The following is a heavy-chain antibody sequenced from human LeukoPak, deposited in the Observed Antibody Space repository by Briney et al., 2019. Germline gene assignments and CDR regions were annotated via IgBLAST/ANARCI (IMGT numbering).Heavy chain of an antibody. J-gene: IGHJ5*02. CDR1: GFTFSSYG. CDR3: ARGGLRRIQGDWFDP. CDR2: IWYDGSNK. D-gene: IGHD4-17*01. V-gene: IGHV3-33*01. Sequence: PGGSLRLSCAASGFTFSSYGMHWVRQAPGKGLEWVAVIWYDGSNKYYADSVKGRSTISRDNSKNTLYLQMNSLRAEDTAVYYCARGGLRRIQGDWFDPWGQGTLVTVSS.